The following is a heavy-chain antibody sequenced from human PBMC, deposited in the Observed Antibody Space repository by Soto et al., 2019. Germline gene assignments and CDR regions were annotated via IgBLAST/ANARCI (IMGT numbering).Heavy chain of an antibody. V-gene: IGHV3-43D*04. D-gene: IGHD6-13*01. CDR1: GFTFDDYA. Sequence: EVQLVESGGVVVQFGGPLRLSCAASGFTFDDYAMHWVRQAPGKGLEWVSLITRDGATTYYADSVKGRFTISRDNSKNSLYLQMNSLRPDDTAFYYCAKDGGYSDSWFGYSDYWGQGTLVTVSS. J-gene: IGHJ4*02. CDR2: ITRDGATT. CDR3: AKDGGYSDSWFGYSDY.